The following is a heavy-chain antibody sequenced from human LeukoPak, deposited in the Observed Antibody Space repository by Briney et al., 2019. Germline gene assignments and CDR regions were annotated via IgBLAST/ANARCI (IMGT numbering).Heavy chain of an antibody. CDR3: AKMPRGSTMIVVASSDY. D-gene: IGHD3-22*01. CDR1: GFTFSSYA. CDR2: ISGSGGST. V-gene: IGHV3-23*01. J-gene: IGHJ4*02. Sequence: GGSLRLSCAASGFTFSSYAMSWVRQAPGKGLEWVSAISGSGGSTYYADSVKGRFTISRGNSKNTLYLQMNSLRAEDTAVYYCAKMPRGSTMIVVASSDYWGQGTLVTVSS.